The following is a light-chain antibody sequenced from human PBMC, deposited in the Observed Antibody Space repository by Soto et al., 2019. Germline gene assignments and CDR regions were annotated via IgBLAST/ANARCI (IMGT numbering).Light chain of an antibody. CDR3: AAWDDSLNGYV. V-gene: IGLV1-47*02. J-gene: IGLJ1*01. Sequence: QAVVTQPPSASGTPGQRVTISCSGSSSNIGGNYVYWYQQLPGTAPKLLMYSNNQRPSGVPDRFSGSKSGTSASLAISGLRSEDEADYHCAAWDDSLNGYVFGTGTKLTVL. CDR2: SNN. CDR1: SSNIGGNY.